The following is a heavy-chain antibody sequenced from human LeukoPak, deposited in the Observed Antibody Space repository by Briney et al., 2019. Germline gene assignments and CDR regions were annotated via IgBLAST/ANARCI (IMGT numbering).Heavy chain of an antibody. Sequence: ASVKVSCKASGYTFTSYAMNWVRQAPGQGLEWMGWINTKTGNRTYAQGFTGRFVSSLDTSVSTAYLQITSLKAEDTAVYYCARDPSMIPSYYYYGMDVWGQGTTVTVSS. V-gene: IGHV7-4-1*02. CDR3: ARDPSMIPSYYYYGMDV. CDR2: INTKTGNR. D-gene: IGHD3-22*01. CDR1: GYTFTSYA. J-gene: IGHJ6*02.